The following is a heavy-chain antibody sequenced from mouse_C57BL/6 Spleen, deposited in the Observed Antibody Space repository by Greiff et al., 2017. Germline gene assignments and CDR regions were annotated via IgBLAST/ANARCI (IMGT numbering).Heavy chain of an antibody. CDR3: ARFLDGYLDD. CDR2: IDPSDSYT. CDR1: GYTFTSYW. D-gene: IGHD2-3*01. V-gene: IGHV1-69*01. Sequence: QVQLQQPGAELVMPGASVKLSCKASGYTFTSYWMPWVKQRPGQGLEWIGEIDPSDSYTNYNQKFKGKSTLTVDKSSSTAYMQLSSLTSEDSAVYYCARFLDGYLDDWGQGTTLTVSS. J-gene: IGHJ2*01.